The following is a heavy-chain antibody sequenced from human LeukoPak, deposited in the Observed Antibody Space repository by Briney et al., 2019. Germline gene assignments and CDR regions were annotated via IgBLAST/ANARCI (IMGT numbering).Heavy chain of an antibody. D-gene: IGHD2-15*01. CDR1: GFTLSSYW. CDR2: IRYDGSNK. V-gene: IGHV3-30*02. CDR3: AKAYCSGGSCPLDY. J-gene: IGHJ4*02. Sequence: GESLRLSCAASGFTLSSYWMSWVRQAPGKGLEWVAFIRYDGSNKYYADSVKGRFTISRDNSKNTLYLQMNSLRAEDTAVYYCAKAYCSGGSCPLDYWGQGTLVTVSS.